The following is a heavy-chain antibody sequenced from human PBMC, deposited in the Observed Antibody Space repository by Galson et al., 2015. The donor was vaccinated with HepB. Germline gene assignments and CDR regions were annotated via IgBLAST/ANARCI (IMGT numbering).Heavy chain of an antibody. CDR2: TSYDGSSR. D-gene: IGHD3-9*01. CDR1: GFIFSSFA. J-gene: IGHJ4*02. CDR3: ASLPTDTGRDY. Sequence: SLRLSCAASGFIFSSFAMHWVRQAPGKGLEWVAFTSYDGSSRYYADSVKGRFTISRDNSKSTLYLQMNSLRAEDTAVYHCASLPTDTGRDYWGQGTLVTVSS. V-gene: IGHV3-30-3*01.